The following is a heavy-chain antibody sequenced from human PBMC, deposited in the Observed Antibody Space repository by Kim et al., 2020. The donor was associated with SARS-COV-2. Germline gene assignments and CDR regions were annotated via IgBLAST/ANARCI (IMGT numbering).Heavy chain of an antibody. Sequence: YYADSVKCRFTISRDNSKNTLYLQMNSLRAEDTAVYYCAKGMAAAGFDYWGQGTLVTVSS. D-gene: IGHD6-13*01. J-gene: IGHJ4*02. CDR3: AKGMAAAGFDY. V-gene: IGHV3-23*01.